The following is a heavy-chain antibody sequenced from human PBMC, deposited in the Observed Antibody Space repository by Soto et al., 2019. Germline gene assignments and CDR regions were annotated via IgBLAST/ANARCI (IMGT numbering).Heavy chain of an antibody. J-gene: IGHJ3*02. CDR2: ISWNSGSI. CDR3: AKSQGAARLSDAFDI. D-gene: IGHD6-6*01. CDR1: GFTFDDYA. Sequence: SLKISCAASGFTFDDYAMHWVRQAPGKGLEWVSGISWNSGSIGYADSVKGRFTISRDNAKNSLYLQMNSLRAEDTALYYCAKSQGAARLSDAFDIWGQGTMVTVSS. V-gene: IGHV3-9*01.